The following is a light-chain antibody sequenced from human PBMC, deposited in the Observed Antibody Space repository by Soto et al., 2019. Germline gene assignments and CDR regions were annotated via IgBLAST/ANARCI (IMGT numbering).Light chain of an antibody. CDR1: SSNFGRNT. CDR3: AAWDDSPNSWV. Sequence: QSVLTQSPSASGTPGQRVTISCSGTSSNFGRNTVNWYQLLPGTAPQLLIYSDDQRPSGVPDRFSGSKSGTSASLAISGLQSEDEADYYCAAWDDSPNSWVFGGGTKLTVL. J-gene: IGLJ3*02. V-gene: IGLV1-44*01. CDR2: SDD.